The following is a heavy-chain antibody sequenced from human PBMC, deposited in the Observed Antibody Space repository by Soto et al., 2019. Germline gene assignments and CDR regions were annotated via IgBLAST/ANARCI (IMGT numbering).Heavy chain of an antibody. J-gene: IGHJ4*02. CDR2: IYPRDSDI. V-gene: IGHV5-51*01. CDR1: GDSFTGFW. CDR3: ARQHPLDSRVWYD. Sequence: GASLKISCKVFGDSFTGFWIGWVRQMPGKGLEWVASIYPRDSDIRYNPSFQGQVTISADRSTTTAYLQWSSLKASDTAIYYCARQHPLDSRVWYDWGQGTLVTVSS. D-gene: IGHD6-19*01.